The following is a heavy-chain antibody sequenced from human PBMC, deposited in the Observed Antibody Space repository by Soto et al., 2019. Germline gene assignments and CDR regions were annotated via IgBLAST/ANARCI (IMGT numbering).Heavy chain of an antibody. CDR2: INPSGGST. J-gene: IGHJ4*02. Sequence: EASVKVSCKASGYTFTSYYMHWVRQAPGQGLEWMGIINPSGGSTSYAQKFQGRVTMTRDTSTSTAYMELSSLRSEDTAVYYCARAMVRGVTPCPFDYWGQGTLVTVSS. CDR1: GYTFTSYY. D-gene: IGHD3-10*01. V-gene: IGHV1-46*01. CDR3: ARAMVRGVTPCPFDY.